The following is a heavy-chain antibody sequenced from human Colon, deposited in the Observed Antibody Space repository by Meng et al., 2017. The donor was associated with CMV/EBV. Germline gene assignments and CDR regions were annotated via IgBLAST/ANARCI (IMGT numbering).Heavy chain of an antibody. CDR3: AKESPWSGGSGTYYFDY. J-gene: IGHJ4*02. CDR2: IRYDGGNI. Sequence: GGSLRLSCTATGFSLRASAMFWVRQPPGKGLEWVAYIRYDGGNIYYVDFVKGRFTISRDNSKNTLYLQMKSLRGEDTAVYYCAKESPWSGGSGTYYFDYWGQGTLVTVSS. D-gene: IGHD3-10*01. CDR1: GFSLRASA. V-gene: IGHV3-30*02.